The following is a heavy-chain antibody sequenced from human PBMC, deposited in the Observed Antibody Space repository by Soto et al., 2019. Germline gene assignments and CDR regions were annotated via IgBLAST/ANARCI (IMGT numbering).Heavy chain of an antibody. Sequence: SETLSLTCSVSGDSISSNNGWSWVRQPPGKGLEWIGEIYQSGTTNYNPSLKSRVTMSVDTSKNQFSLNLRSVTAADTAVYYCARDGSGSPGAADYWGQGTLVTVSS. V-gene: IGHV4-4*02. CDR2: IYQSGTT. CDR1: GDSISSNNG. J-gene: IGHJ4*02. D-gene: IGHD1-26*01. CDR3: ARDGSGSPGAADY.